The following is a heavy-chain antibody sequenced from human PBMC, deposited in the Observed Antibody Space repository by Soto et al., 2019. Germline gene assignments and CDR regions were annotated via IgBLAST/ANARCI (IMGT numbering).Heavy chain of an antibody. CDR2: INAGNGNT. D-gene: IGHD4-17*01. CDR1: GYTFTSYA. CDR3: ASESDGGEFDY. J-gene: IGHJ4*02. Sequence: QVQLVQSGAEEKKPGASVKVSCKASGYTFTSYAMHWVRQAPGQRLEWMGWINAGNGNTKYSQKFQGRVTITRDTSASTADMELRSLRSEDTAVYYCASESDGGEFDYWGQGTLVTVSS. V-gene: IGHV1-3*05.